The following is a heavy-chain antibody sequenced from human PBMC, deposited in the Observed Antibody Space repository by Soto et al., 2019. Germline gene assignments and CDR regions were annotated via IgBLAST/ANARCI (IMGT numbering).Heavy chain of an antibody. CDR3: VKYGLRTGGWYFDY. CDR1: GFTFSRFA. J-gene: IGHJ4*02. D-gene: IGHD6-19*01. CDR2: ISGSVQTT. Sequence: GGSLRLSCAGSGFTFSRFAMSWVRQIPGKGLEWVSAISGSVQTTYYADSVKGRFTVSRDNSNNTLYLQMSSLRAEDTAVYYCVKYGLRTGGWYFDYWGQGTLVTLSS. V-gene: IGHV3-23*01.